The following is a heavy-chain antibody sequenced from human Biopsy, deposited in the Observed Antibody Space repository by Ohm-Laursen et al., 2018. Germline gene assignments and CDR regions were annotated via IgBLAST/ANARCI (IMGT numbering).Heavy chain of an antibody. Sequence: SDTLSLTCAVSGGSISGYYWSWIRQPPGKGLEWIGEINHRGYTDYNASLKGRVSISVDTSKHQLSLNLTSVTAADTAVFYCARSGQWARYYFDYWGHGTLVTVSP. CDR3: ARSGQWARYYFDY. J-gene: IGHJ4*01. V-gene: IGHV4-34*01. CDR1: GGSISGYY. CDR2: INHRGYT. D-gene: IGHD6-19*01.